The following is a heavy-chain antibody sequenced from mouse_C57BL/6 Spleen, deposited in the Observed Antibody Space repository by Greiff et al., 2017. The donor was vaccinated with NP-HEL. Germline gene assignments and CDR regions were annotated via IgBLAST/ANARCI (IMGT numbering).Heavy chain of an antibody. CDR3: ARHSDYDGFDY. CDR2: ISSGGSYT. D-gene: IGHD2-4*01. V-gene: IGHV5-6*01. J-gene: IGHJ2*01. CDR1: GFTFSSYG. Sequence: EVHLVESGGDLVKPGGSLKLSCAASGFTFSSYGMSWVRQTPDKRLEWVATISSGGSYTYYPDSVKGRFTISRDNAKNTLYLQMSSLKSEDTAMYYCARHSDYDGFDYWGQGTALTVSS.